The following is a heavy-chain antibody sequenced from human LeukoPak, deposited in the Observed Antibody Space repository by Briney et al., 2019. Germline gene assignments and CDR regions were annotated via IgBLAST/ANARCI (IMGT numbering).Heavy chain of an antibody. Sequence: GGFLRLSCAASGFTFSNYAMSWVRQAPGKGLEWVSTLSVSGESTYYTDSVKGRFSISRDNSKNTLYLQMNSLRAEDTAVYYCAREGSSGWSDYFDYWGQGTLVTVSS. CDR2: LSVSGEST. J-gene: IGHJ4*02. CDR1: GFTFSNYA. V-gene: IGHV3-23*01. D-gene: IGHD3-22*01. CDR3: AREGSSGWSDYFDY.